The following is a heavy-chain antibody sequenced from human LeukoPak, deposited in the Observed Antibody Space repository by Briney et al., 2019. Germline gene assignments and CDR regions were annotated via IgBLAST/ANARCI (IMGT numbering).Heavy chain of an antibody. D-gene: IGHD3-10*01. Sequence: EASVKVSCKVSGYTLTELSMHWVRQAPGKGLEWMGGFDPEEGETIYAQKFQGRVTMTEDTSTDTAYMELSSLRSEDTAVYYCATDLWFGELSRYYYYGMDVWGQGTTVTVSS. CDR3: ATDLWFGELSRYYYYGMDV. CDR1: GYTLTELS. J-gene: IGHJ6*02. CDR2: FDPEEGET. V-gene: IGHV1-24*01.